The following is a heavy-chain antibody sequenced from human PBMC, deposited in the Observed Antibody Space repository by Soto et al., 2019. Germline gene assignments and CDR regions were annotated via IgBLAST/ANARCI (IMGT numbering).Heavy chain of an antibody. CDR1: GYTFTSYY. V-gene: IGHV1-46*01. D-gene: IGHD2-2*02. Sequence: ASVKVSCKASGYTFTSYYMHWVRQAPGQGLEWMGIINPSGGSTSYAQKFQGRVTMTRDTSTSTAYMELSSLRSEDTAVYYCAREGDIVVVPAAIRYYYYGMDVWGQGTTVTVSS. CDR3: AREGDIVVVPAAIRYYYYGMDV. J-gene: IGHJ6*02. CDR2: INPSGGST.